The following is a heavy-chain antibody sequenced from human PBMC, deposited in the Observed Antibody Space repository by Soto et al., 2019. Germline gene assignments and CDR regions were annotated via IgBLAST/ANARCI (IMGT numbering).Heavy chain of an antibody. CDR1: GFTFDDYT. Sequence: QPGGSLRLSCAASGFTFDDYTMHWVRQAPGKGLEWVSLISWDGGSTYYADSVKGRFTISRDNSKNSLYLQMNSLRTEDTALYYCAKDMIPESYYYGMDVWGQGTTVTVSS. J-gene: IGHJ6*02. CDR2: ISWDGGST. CDR3: AKDMIPESYYYGMDV. V-gene: IGHV3-43*01.